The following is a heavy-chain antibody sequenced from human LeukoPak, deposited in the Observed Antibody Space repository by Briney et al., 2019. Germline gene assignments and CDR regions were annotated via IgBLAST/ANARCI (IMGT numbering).Heavy chain of an antibody. CDR3: ARGEYGSGSYHIDY. CDR2: INWNGGST. V-gene: IGHV3-20*04. CDR1: GFTFDDYG. J-gene: IGHJ4*02. Sequence: AGGSLRLSCAASGFTFDDYGMSWVRQAPGKGLEWVSGINWNGGSTGYADSVKGRFTISRDNAKSSLYLQMNSLRAEDTAVYYCARGEYGSGSYHIDYWGQGTLVTVSS. D-gene: IGHD3-10*01.